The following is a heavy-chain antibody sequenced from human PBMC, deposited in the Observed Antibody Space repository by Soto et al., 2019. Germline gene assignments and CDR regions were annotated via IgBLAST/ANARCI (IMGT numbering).Heavy chain of an antibody. Sequence: QVQLQQWGAGLLKPSETLSLTCAVYGGSFSGYYWSWIRQPPGKGLEWIGEINHSGSTNYNPSLKSRVTISVDTSKNQFSLKLSSVTAADTAVYYCARVRILAARLSYYYYGMDVWGQGTTVTVSS. CDR1: GGSFSGYY. D-gene: IGHD6-6*01. CDR3: ARVRILAARLSYYYYGMDV. V-gene: IGHV4-34*01. CDR2: INHSGST. J-gene: IGHJ6*02.